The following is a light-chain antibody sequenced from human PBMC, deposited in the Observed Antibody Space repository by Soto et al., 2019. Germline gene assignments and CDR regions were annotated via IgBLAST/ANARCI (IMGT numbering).Light chain of an antibody. CDR2: GAS. J-gene: IGKJ1*01. V-gene: IGKV3-15*01. CDR1: QSVSSN. Sequence: EIVMTQSPATLSVSAGERATLSCRASQSVSSNLAWYQQKPGQAPRLLIYGASTRATGIPARFSGGGSGTEFTLTISSLQSEDFAVYYCQQYNNWPRGFGQGTKVEIK. CDR3: QQYNNWPRG.